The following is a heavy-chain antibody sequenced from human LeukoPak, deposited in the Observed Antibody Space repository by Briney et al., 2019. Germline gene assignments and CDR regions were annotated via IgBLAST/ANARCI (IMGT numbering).Heavy chain of an antibody. CDR3: ARVSYHCGDSDY. D-gene: IGHD1-26*01. V-gene: IGHV4-38-2*01. CDR2: IYHNGNT. Sequence: SETLSLTCAVSGYSISSGYYWGWIRQPPGKGLEWIGTIYHNGNTYYNPSLKSRVTISVDTSKNQFSLKLSSVTAADTAVYYCARVSYHCGDSDYWGQGTLVTVSS. CDR1: GYSISSGYY. J-gene: IGHJ4*02.